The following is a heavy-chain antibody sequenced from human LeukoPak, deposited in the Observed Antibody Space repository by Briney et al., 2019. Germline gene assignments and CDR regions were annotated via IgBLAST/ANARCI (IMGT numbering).Heavy chain of an antibody. V-gene: IGHV3-30*03. CDR1: GFTFSRHG. D-gene: IGHD3-3*01. CDR3: ARDRAWNYFDY. Sequence: GGSLRLSCAPSGFTFSRHGMHWARQAPGKGLEWVAIISNDGSRKYYAHSVEGRFTISRDNSKNTLYLQMDSLRAEDTAVYYCARDRAWNYFDYWGQGTLVTVSS. CDR2: ISNDGSRK. J-gene: IGHJ4*02.